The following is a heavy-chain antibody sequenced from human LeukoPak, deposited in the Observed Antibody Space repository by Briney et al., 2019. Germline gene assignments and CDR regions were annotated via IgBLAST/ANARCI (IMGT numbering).Heavy chain of an antibody. Sequence: SETLSLTRAVYGGSFSGYYWSWIRQPPGKGLEWIGEINHSGSTNYNPSLKSRVTISVDTSKNQFSLKLSSVTAADTAVYYCATTPREYSSTWYYFDYWGQGILVTVSS. CDR1: GGSFSGYY. V-gene: IGHV4-34*01. D-gene: IGHD6-13*01. CDR3: ATTPREYSSTWYYFDY. J-gene: IGHJ4*02. CDR2: INHSGST.